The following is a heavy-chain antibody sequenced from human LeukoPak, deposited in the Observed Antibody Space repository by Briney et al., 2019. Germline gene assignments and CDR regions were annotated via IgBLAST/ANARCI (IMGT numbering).Heavy chain of an antibody. CDR3: ASGARRAAAGTDY. D-gene: IGHD6-13*01. CDR1: GYTFTSYD. V-gene: IGHV1-8*01. Sequence: GASVKVSYKASGYTFTSYDINWVRQATGQGLEWMGWMNPNSGNTGYAQKFQGRVTMTRNTSISTAYMELSSLRSEDTAVYYCASGARRAAAGTDYWGQGTLVTVSS. J-gene: IGHJ4*02. CDR2: MNPNSGNT.